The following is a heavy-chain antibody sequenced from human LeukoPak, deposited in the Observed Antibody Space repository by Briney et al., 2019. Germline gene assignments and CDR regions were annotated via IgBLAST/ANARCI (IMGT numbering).Heavy chain of an antibody. J-gene: IGHJ4*02. CDR2: ISGSGGST. CDR1: GFTFSSYA. Sequence: GGSLRLSCAASGFTFSSYAMSWVRQAPGKGLEWVSAISGSGGSTYYADSVKGRFTISRDNSKNTLYQQMNSLRAEDTAVYYCAKDRVAVADSYYFDYWGQGTLVTVSS. V-gene: IGHV3-23*01. CDR3: AKDRVAVADSYYFDY. D-gene: IGHD6-19*01.